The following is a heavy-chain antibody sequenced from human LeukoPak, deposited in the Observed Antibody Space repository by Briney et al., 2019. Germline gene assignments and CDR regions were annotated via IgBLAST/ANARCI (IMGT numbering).Heavy chain of an antibody. CDR3: ARVGPHYGSGSYYNPLYYYYGMDV. Sequence: SETLSLTCTVSGGSISTGDYYWSWIRQPPGKGLEWIGYIYYSGSTYQNPSLKSRLTISVDTSRSQFSLKLSSVTAADTAVYYCARVGPHYGSGSYYNPLYYYYGMDVWGQGTTVTVSS. V-gene: IGHV4-30-4*02. D-gene: IGHD3-10*01. CDR2: IYYSGST. J-gene: IGHJ6*02. CDR1: GGSISTGDYY.